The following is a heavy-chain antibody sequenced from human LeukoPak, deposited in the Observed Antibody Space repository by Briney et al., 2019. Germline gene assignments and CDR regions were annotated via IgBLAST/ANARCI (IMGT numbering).Heavy chain of an antibody. Sequence: GGSLRLSCAASGFIFSNYGMHWVRQAPGKGLEWVAVIWYDGSNKYYADSVKGRFTISRDNSKNTLNLQMNSLRAEDTAVYYCAREYVVPAALYYYGMDVWGQGTTVTVSS. CDR3: AREYVVPAALYYYGMDV. V-gene: IGHV3-33*01. J-gene: IGHJ6*02. CDR2: IWYDGSNK. CDR1: GFIFSNYG. D-gene: IGHD2-2*01.